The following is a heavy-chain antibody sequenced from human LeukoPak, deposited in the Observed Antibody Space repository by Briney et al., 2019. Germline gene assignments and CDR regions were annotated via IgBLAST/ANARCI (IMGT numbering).Heavy chain of an antibody. J-gene: IGHJ5*02. CDR2: ISGSGGST. CDR1: GFTFSSYA. D-gene: IGHD5-18*01. CDR3: AKDEGGEYSYGYVWFDP. Sequence: GGSLRLSCAASGFTFSSYAMSWVRQAPGKGLDWVSAISGSGGSTYYADSVKGRFTISRDNSKNTLYLQMNSLRAEDTAVYYCAKDEGGEYSYGYVWFDPWGQGTLVTVSS. V-gene: IGHV3-23*01.